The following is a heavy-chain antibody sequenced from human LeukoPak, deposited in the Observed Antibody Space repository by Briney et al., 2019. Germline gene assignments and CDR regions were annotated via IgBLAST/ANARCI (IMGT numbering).Heavy chain of an antibody. CDR2: IYRSGST. Sequence: KTSETLSLTCSGSNYSISNSLYWGWPRQPPGKGLEWIGGIYRSGSTFYNPSLKSRVTISLDTSKNQFSLKLSSVTAADTAVYFCARGTYGYYMDVWGKGTTVTVSS. CDR1: NYSISNSLY. D-gene: IGHD4-17*01. CDR3: ARGTYGYYMDV. V-gene: IGHV4-38-2*02. J-gene: IGHJ6*03.